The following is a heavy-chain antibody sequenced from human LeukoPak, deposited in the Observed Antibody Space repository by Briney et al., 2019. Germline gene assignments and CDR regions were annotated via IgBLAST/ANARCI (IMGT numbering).Heavy chain of an antibody. CDR2: ISYSGST. CDR3: ARDRGNSGYDWTNGYYGMDV. CDR1: GGSINTYY. Sequence: PSETLSLTCTVSGGSINTYYWSWLRQPPGKGLEWIGFISYSGSTDYNPSLKGRVTISVDTSKNQFSLKLSSLTAADTAVYYCARDRGNSGYDWTNGYYGMDVWGQGTTVTVSS. V-gene: IGHV4-59*01. J-gene: IGHJ6*02. D-gene: IGHD5-12*01.